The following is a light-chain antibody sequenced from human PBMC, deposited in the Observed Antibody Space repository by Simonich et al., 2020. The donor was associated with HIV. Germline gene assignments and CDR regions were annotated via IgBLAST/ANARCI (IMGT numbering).Light chain of an antibody. Sequence: QSALTQPASVSGSPGQSITISCTGTSSDVGGYKFVSWYQQHPGKAPKLMIYDVSTRPSGVSYRFSGSKSGNTASLTISGLQAEDEADYYCGSFTTSSTLEVFGGGTKLTVL. V-gene: IGLV2-14*03. CDR3: GSFTTSSTLEV. CDR1: SSDVGGYKF. J-gene: IGLJ3*02. CDR2: DVS.